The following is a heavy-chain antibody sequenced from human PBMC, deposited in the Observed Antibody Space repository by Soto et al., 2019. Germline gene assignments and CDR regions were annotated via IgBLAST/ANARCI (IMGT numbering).Heavy chain of an antibody. CDR3: ARPLWRDDYNWGYFDL. V-gene: IGHV3-30-3*01. CDR2: ISYDGSNK. Sequence: QVQLVESGGGVVQPGRSLRLSCAASGFTFGSYAMHWVRQAPGKGLEWVAVISYDGSNKYYADSVKGRFTISRDNSKNTLYLQMNSLRAEDTAVYYCARPLWRDDYNWGYFDLWGRGTLVTVSS. D-gene: IGHD4-4*01. J-gene: IGHJ2*01. CDR1: GFTFGSYA.